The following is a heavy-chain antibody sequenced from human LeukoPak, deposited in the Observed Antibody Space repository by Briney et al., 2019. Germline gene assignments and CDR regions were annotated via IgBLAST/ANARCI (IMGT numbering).Heavy chain of an antibody. V-gene: IGHV4-59*01. J-gene: IGHJ4*02. D-gene: IGHD1-26*01. Sequence: SETLSLTCTVSGGSISGYFWSWVRQPPGKGLEWIGCVHNTGSTTYNPSLKSRVTMSVDTPNNQLSLKLTSLTAADTAVYYCARDGAQRELLGHWGQGTLVTVSS. CDR1: GGSISGYF. CDR2: VHNTGST. CDR3: ARDGAQRELLGH.